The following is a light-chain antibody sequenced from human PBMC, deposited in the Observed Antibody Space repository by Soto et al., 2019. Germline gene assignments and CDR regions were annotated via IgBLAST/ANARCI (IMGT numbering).Light chain of an antibody. CDR1: SSDVRSYNL. J-gene: IGLJ1*01. V-gene: IGLV2-23*02. CDR2: EVS. CDR3: CSYAGSSTYV. Sequence: QSALTQPASVSGSPGQPITISCTGTSSDVRSYNLVSWYQQHPGKAPKVMIYEVSKRPSGVPNRFSGAKSGNTASLTISGLQAEHEADYYCCSYAGSSTYVFGTGTKLTVL.